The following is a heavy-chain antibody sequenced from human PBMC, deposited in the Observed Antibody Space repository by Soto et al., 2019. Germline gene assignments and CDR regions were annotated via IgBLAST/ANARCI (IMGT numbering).Heavy chain of an antibody. D-gene: IGHD5-18*01. CDR3: ARMASFGSLNWFDP. V-gene: IGHV1-8*01. Sequence: QVQLVQSGAELKKPGASVRVSCKASGYTFTNNDVTWVRQATGQGLEWMGWMNPGSGDTGYAQKFQGIVTMTRDISIATAYMELSSLRSEDTAIYYCARMASFGSLNWFDPWGQGTLVTVSS. J-gene: IGHJ5*01. CDR1: GYTFTNND. CDR2: MNPGSGDT.